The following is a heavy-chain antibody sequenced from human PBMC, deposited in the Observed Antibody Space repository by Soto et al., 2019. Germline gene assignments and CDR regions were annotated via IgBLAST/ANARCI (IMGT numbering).Heavy chain of an antibody. CDR3: ARERAILVPGTGDFDH. J-gene: IGHJ4*02. CDR2: IIPVLGTT. D-gene: IGHD6-19*01. V-gene: IGHV1-69*01. CDR1: GGTFSGYA. Sequence: QVQLVQSVAEVKKPGSSVKVSCKASGGTFSGYAISWVRQAPGQGLEWMGGIIPVLGTTNYAQKFQGRVTISADESTSTAYMDLSSLRSDDTAVYYCARERAILVPGTGDFDHWGQGTLVTVSS.